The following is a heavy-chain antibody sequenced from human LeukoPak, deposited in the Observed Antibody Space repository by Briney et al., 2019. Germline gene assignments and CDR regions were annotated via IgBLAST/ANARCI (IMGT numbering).Heavy chain of an antibody. CDR1: GVTVSSNY. CDR2: ISGSAGSP. CDR3: AKQELVDSSGYFDY. J-gene: IGHJ4*02. D-gene: IGHD3-22*01. Sequence: QAGGSLTPSCAVSGVTVSSNYMSWARPAPGKGLESVSAISGSAGSPYNAASVKGPFTISRDNSKNTLYLQMNSLRAEDTAVYYCAKQELVDSSGYFDYWGQGTLVTVSS. V-gene: IGHV3-23*01.